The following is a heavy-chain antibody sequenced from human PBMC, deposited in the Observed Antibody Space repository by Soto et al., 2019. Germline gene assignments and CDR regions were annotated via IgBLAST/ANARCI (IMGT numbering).Heavy chain of an antibody. D-gene: IGHD3-3*01. J-gene: IGHJ4*02. CDR2: IYYSGST. Sequence: PSETLSLTCTVSGGSISSYYCSWIRQPPGKGLEWIGYIYYSGSTNYNPSLKSRVTISVDTSKNQFSLKLSSATAADTAVYYCARGMRVVTDFAIFDYWGQGTLVTVSS. V-gene: IGHV4-59*01. CDR3: ARGMRVVTDFAIFDY. CDR1: GGSISSYY.